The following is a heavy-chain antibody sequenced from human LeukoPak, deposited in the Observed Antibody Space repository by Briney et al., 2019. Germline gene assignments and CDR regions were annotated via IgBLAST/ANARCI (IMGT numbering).Heavy chain of an antibody. Sequence: ASVKVSCKASGYTFTGYYMHWVRQAPGQGLEWMGWINPNSGGTNYAQKFQGWVTMTRDTSISTAYMELSSLRSEDTAVYYCARGQAGYCSGGSCKHPVYYFDWWGQGTLVTVSS. V-gene: IGHV1-2*04. CDR3: ARGQAGYCSGGSCKHPVYYFDW. J-gene: IGHJ4*02. CDR2: INPNSGGT. CDR1: GYTFTGYY. D-gene: IGHD2-15*01.